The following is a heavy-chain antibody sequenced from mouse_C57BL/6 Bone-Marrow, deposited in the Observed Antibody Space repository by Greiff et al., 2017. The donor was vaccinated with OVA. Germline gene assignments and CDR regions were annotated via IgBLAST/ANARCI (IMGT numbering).Heavy chain of an antibody. J-gene: IGHJ1*03. CDR1: GYTFTDYN. CDR3: ALYGSSYWYLDV. V-gene: IGHV1-18*01. Sequence: EVQLQQSGPELVKPGASVKIPCKASGYTFTDYNMDWVKQSHGKSLEWIGDINPNNGGTIYNQKFKGKATLTVDKSSSTAYMELRSLTSEDTAVYYCALYGSSYWYLDVWGTGTTVTVSS. CDR2: INPNNGGT. D-gene: IGHD1-1*01.